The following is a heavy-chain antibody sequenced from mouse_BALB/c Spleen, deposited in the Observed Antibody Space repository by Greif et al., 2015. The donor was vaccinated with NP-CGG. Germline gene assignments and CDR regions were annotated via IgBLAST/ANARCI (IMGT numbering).Heavy chain of an antibody. V-gene: IGHV5-17*02. D-gene: IGHD3-1*01. J-gene: IGHJ4*01. Sequence: EVMLVESGGGLVQPGGSRKLSCAASGFTFSSFGMHWVRQAPEKGLEWVAYISSVSSTIYYADTVKGRFTISRDNPKNTLFLQMTSLRSEDTAMYYCARWAMAMDYWGQGTSVTVSS. CDR3: ARWAMAMDY. CDR2: ISSVSSTI. CDR1: GFTFSSFG.